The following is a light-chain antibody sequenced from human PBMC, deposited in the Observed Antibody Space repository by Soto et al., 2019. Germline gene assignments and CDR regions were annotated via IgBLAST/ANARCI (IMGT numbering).Light chain of an antibody. Sequence: QSVLTQPPSASGSPGQSVTITCSGTSSDVGEENYVSWYQQHPGKVPKLILYEVSKRPSGVPDRFSGSRSGNTASLTGSGLQAEDEADYYCSAFAGSPVVFGGGTKLTVL. CDR2: EVS. CDR3: SAFAGSPVV. J-gene: IGLJ2*01. V-gene: IGLV2-8*01. CDR1: SSDVGEENY.